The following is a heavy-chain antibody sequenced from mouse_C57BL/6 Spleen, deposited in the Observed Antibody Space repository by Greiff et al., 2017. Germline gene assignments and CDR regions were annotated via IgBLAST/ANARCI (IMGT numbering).Heavy chain of an antibody. J-gene: IGHJ2*01. V-gene: IGHV1-50*01. CDR3: ARVSSGHLFDY. CDR1: GYTFTSYW. D-gene: IGHD3-2*02. Sequence: QVQLKQPGAELVKPGASVKLSCKASGYTFTSYWMQWVKQRPGQGLEWIGEIDPSDSYTNYNQKFKGKATLTVDTSSSTAYMQLSSLTSEDSAVYYCARVSSGHLFDYWGQGTTLTVSS. CDR2: IDPSDSYT.